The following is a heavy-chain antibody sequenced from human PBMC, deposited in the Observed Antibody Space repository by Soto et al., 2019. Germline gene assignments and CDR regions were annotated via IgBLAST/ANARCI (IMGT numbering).Heavy chain of an antibody. CDR2: IYYSGST. Sequence: QVQLQESGPGLVKPSQTLSLTCTVSGGSISSGDYYWSWIRQPPGKGLEWIGYIYYSGSTYYNPSLKSRVTISVDTSKNQFSLKLSSVTAADTAVYHCAREPNYYDSSGYGWFDPWGQGTLVTVSS. D-gene: IGHD3-22*01. V-gene: IGHV4-30-4*01. J-gene: IGHJ5*02. CDR1: GGSISSGDYY. CDR3: AREPNYYDSSGYGWFDP.